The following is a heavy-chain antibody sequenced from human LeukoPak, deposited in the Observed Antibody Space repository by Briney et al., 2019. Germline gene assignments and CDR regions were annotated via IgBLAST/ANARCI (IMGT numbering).Heavy chain of an antibody. Sequence: LGESLKISCQGSGYSFTSYWIGWVRQLPGKGLEWMGIIYPGDSDTRYRPSFQGQVTTSADKSISTAYLQWSSLKASDTAMYYCARRGGYDSPPDYWGQGTLVTVSS. CDR1: GYSFTSYW. D-gene: IGHD5-12*01. CDR2: IYPGDSDT. CDR3: ARRGGYDSPPDY. J-gene: IGHJ4*02. V-gene: IGHV5-51*01.